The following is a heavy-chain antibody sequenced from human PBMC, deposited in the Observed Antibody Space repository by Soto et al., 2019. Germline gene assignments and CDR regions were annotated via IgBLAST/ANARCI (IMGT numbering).Heavy chain of an antibody. CDR1: GGTFSSYA. D-gene: IGHD6-19*01. J-gene: IGHJ3*02. Sequence: SVKVSCKASGGTFSSYAISWVRQAPGQGLEWMGGIIPIFGTANYAQKFQGRVTMTTDTSTSTAYMDLRSLRSDDTAVYYCARGGPTGYSSGWYAFDIWGQGTMVTVSS. CDR2: IIPIFGTA. V-gene: IGHV1-69*05. CDR3: ARGGPTGYSSGWYAFDI.